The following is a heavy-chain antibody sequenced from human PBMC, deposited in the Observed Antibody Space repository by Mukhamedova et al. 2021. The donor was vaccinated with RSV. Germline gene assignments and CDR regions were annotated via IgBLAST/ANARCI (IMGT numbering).Heavy chain of an antibody. D-gene: IGHD3-10*01. V-gene: IGHV1-3*01. Sequence: GQRLEWMGWINAGNGNTKYSQKFQGRVTITRDTSASTAYMELSSLRSEDTAVYYCARGGLWFGELYGDYWGQGTLVTVSS. CDR3: ARGGLWFGELYGDY. J-gene: IGHJ4*02. CDR2: INAGNGNT.